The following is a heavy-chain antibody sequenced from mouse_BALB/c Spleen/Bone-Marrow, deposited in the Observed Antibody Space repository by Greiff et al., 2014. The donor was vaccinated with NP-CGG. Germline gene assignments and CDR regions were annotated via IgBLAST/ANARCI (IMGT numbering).Heavy chain of an antibody. D-gene: IGHD1-1*01. Sequence: EVKLMESGAELVKPGASVKLSCTASDFNFNDSYMHWVKQRPEQGLEWIGRIDSANANIKYDTKFQGKATITADTSSNTAYMLLSGLTSESTVVYYCAVFYYGRSSFAYWGQGTLVTVSA. CDR3: AVFYYGRSSFAY. CDR1: DFNFNDSY. CDR2: IDSANANI. V-gene: IGHV14-3*02. J-gene: IGHJ3*01.